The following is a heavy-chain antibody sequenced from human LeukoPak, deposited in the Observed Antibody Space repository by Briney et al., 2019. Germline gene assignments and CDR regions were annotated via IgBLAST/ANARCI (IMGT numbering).Heavy chain of an antibody. CDR3: ARAASPAGLLPRSITGCFDP. CDR2: IYYSGST. J-gene: IGHJ5*02. Sequence: KPSETLSLTCTVSGGSISSSSYYWGWIRQPPGKGLEWIGSIYYSGSTYYNPSLKSRVTISVDTSKNQFSLKLSSVTAADTAVYYCARAASPAGLLPRSITGCFDPWGQGTLVTVSS. CDR1: GGSISSSSYY. V-gene: IGHV4-39*07. D-gene: IGHD1-14*01.